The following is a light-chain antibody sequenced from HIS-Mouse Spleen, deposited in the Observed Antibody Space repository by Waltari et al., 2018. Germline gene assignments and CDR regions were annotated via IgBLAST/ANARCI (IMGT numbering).Light chain of an antibody. Sequence: QPALTQPASVSGSPGQPLTISCPGTTRDVGSYNLVSWYQQHPGKAPKLMIYEGSKRPSGVSNRFSGSKSGNTASLTISGLQAEDEADYYCCSYAGSSTWVFGGGTKLTVL. V-gene: IGLV2-23*01. J-gene: IGLJ3*02. CDR3: CSYAGSSTWV. CDR2: EGS. CDR1: TRDVGSYNL.